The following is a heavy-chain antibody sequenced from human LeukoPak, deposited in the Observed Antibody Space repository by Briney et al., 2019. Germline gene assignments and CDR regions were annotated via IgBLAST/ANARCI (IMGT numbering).Heavy chain of an antibody. CDR3: ARLQTYSGYEDFDH. Sequence: SETLSLTCAVYGTSFSDSYWSWIRQSPGKGLEWIGEINHSGSTNYNPSLKSRVAISIDTSKNQFSLRLTSVTAADTAVYYCARLQTYSGYEDFDHWGQGTLVTVS. CDR2: INHSGST. CDR1: GTSFSDSY. D-gene: IGHD5-12*01. J-gene: IGHJ4*02. V-gene: IGHV4-34*01.